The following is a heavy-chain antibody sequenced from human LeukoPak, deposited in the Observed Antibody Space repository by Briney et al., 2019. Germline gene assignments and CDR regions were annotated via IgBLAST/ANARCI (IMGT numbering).Heavy chain of an antibody. CDR2: IYYSGST. D-gene: IGHD3-10*01. Sequence: SETLSLTCTVSGGSISSIIYYWGWIRQPPGKGLEWIGTIYYSGSTYYNLSLKSRVTISVDTSRNQFSLKLSSVTAADTAVYYCARHSRSVDYGSGSYTWDYWGQGALVTVTS. CDR1: GGSISSIIYY. J-gene: IGHJ4*02. V-gene: IGHV4-39*01. CDR3: ARHSRSVDYGSGSYTWDY.